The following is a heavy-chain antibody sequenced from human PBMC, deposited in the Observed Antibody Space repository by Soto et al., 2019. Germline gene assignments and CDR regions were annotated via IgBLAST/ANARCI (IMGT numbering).Heavy chain of an antibody. CDR2: IWYDGSNK. J-gene: IGHJ4*02. V-gene: IGHV3-33*01. CDR1: GCSFSNDA. D-gene: IGHD1-26*01. CDR3: TRYPDGGSRYFFDS. Sequence: GGSLTLSSEASGCSFSNDAIVWIRRARGRGLEWVAVIWYDGSNKYYADSVKGRFTISKDNSQNTLYLQMYSLGAEDTAVYYCTRYPDGGSRYFFDSWGQGTLVTVSS.